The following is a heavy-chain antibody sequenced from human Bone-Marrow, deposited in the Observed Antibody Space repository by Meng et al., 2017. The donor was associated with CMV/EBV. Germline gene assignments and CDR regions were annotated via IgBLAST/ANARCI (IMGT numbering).Heavy chain of an antibody. CDR3: SPSITMFRGVKSGMDV. CDR1: GGTFSSYA. D-gene: IGHD3-10*01. V-gene: IGHV1-69*05. CDR2: IIPIFGTA. J-gene: IGHJ6*02. Sequence: SVKVSCKASGGTFSSYAISWVRQAPGQGLEWMGGIIPIFGTANYAQKFQGRVTITTDESTSTAYMELSSLRTEETAVYYCSPSITMFRGVKSGMDVWGQGTTVTVSS.